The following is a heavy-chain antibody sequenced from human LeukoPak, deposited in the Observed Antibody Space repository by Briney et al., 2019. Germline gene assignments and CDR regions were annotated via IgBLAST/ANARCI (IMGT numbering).Heavy chain of an antibody. CDR1: GFTFSNAW. CDR3: ALQGARSYYYTDV. CDR2: IKSKTDGGTT. D-gene: IGHD3-16*01. V-gene: IGHV3-15*01. Sequence: PGGSLRLSCAASGFTFSNAWMSWVRQAPGKGLEWVGRIKSKTDGGTTDYAAPVKGRFTISRDDSKNTLYLQMNSLKTEDTAVYYCALQGARSYYYTDVWGKGTTVTVSS. J-gene: IGHJ6*03.